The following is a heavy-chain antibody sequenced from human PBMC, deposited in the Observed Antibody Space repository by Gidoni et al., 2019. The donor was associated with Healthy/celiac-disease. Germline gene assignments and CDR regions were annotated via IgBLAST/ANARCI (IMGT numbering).Heavy chain of an antibody. V-gene: IGHV1-24*01. J-gene: IGHJ4*02. CDR3: ATHGSNYYDSSGYVY. D-gene: IGHD3-22*01. Sequence: QVQQVQSGAEVQKPGASVKVSCKVSGYTLTELSMHWVRQAPGKGLEWMGGFDTEDGETIYAQKFQGRVTMTEDTSTDTAYMELSSLRSEDTAVYYCATHGSNYYDSSGYVYWGQGTLVTVSS. CDR2: FDTEDGET. CDR1: GYTLTELS.